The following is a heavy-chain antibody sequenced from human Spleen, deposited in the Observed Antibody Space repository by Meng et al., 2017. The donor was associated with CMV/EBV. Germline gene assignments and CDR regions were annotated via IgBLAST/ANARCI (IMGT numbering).Heavy chain of an antibody. CDR2: IKQDGGER. J-gene: IGHJ4*02. V-gene: IGHV3-7*01. CDR3: ARARRGIVAGFDR. CDR1: GFSLSDYW. Sequence: GESLKISCAPSGFSLSDYWMTWVRQAPGKGLEWVANIKQDGGERYYVDSVKGRFTISRDNTQNSLYLQMNSLKVEDTAMYYCARARRGIVAGFDRWGQGTLVTVSS. D-gene: IGHD3-22*01.